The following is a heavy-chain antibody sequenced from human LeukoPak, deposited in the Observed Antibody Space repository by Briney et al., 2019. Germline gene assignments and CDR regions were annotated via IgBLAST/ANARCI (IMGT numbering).Heavy chain of an antibody. CDR1: GGSISSYY. V-gene: IGHV4-59*01. Sequence: PETLSLTCTVSGGSISSYYWSWIRQPPGKGLEWIGYIYYSGSTNYNPSLKSRVTISVDTSKNQFSLKLSSVTAADTAVYYCARGGSSLTSWGQGTLVTVSS. D-gene: IGHD6-13*01. CDR3: ARGGSSLTS. CDR2: IYYSGST. J-gene: IGHJ4*02.